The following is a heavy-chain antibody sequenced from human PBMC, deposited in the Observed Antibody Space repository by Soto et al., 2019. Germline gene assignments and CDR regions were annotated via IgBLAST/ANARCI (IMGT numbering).Heavy chain of an antibody. J-gene: IGHJ4*02. CDR2: IYYSGST. CDR1: GGSISSSSYY. D-gene: IGHD3-16*02. CDR3: ARHRDYIWGSYRYFDY. Sequence: SETLSLTCTVSGGSISSSSYYWGWIRQPPGKGLEWIGSIYYSGSTYYNPSLKSRVTISVDTSKNQFSLKLSSVTAADTAVYYCARHRDYIWGSYRYFDYWGQGTLVTVSS. V-gene: IGHV4-39*01.